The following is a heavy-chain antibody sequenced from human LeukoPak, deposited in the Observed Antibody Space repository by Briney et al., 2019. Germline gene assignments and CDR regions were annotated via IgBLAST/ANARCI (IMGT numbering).Heavy chain of an antibody. CDR2: ISGSGGST. CDR3: AKGKNYDFWSGYYLYYFDY. CDR1: GFTFSSYA. D-gene: IGHD3-3*01. Sequence: PGGSLRLSCAASGFTFSSYAMSWVRQAPGKGLEWVSVISGSGGSTYYADSVKGRFTISRDNSKNTLYLQMNSLRAEDTAVYYCAKGKNYDFWSGYYLYYFDYWGQGTLVTVSS. J-gene: IGHJ4*02. V-gene: IGHV3-23*01.